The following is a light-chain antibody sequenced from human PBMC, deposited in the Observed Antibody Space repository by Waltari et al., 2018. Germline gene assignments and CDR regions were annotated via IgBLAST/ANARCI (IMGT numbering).Light chain of an antibody. J-gene: IGKJ1*01. CDR2: GAS. Sequence: EIVMTQSPATLSVSPGERDTLSCRPSQSVSSNLAWYQQKPGQAPRLPIYGASTRATGIPARFSGSGSGTEFTLTISSLQSEDFAVYYCQQYNNWPRTFGQGTKVEIK. CDR1: QSVSSN. CDR3: QQYNNWPRT. V-gene: IGKV3-15*01.